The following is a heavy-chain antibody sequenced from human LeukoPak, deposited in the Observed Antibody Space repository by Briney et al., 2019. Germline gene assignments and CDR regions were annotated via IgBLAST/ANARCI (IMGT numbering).Heavy chain of an antibody. J-gene: IGHJ4*02. CDR2: IYYSGST. Sequence: SETLSLTCTVSGGSISSYYWSWIRQPPGKGLEWIGYIYYSGSTNYNPSPKSRVTISVDTSKNQFSLKLSSVTAADTAVYYCARDTYYYDSSGSFDYWGQGTLVTVSS. D-gene: IGHD3-22*01. CDR1: GGSISSYY. CDR3: ARDTYYYDSSGSFDY. V-gene: IGHV4-59*01.